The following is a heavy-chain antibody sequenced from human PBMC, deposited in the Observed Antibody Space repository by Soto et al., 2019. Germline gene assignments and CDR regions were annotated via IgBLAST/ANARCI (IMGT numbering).Heavy chain of an antibody. J-gene: IGHJ6*03. CDR1: GFTFSSYW. Sequence: GGSLRLSCAASGFTFSSYWMSWVRQAPGKGLEWVANIKQDGSEKYYVDSVKGRFTISRDNAKNSLYLQMNSLRAEDTAVYYCARGVTSYYYYYYMDVWGKGTTVTVSS. CDR3: ARGVTSYYYYYYMDV. CDR2: IKQDGSEK. D-gene: IGHD2-21*02. V-gene: IGHV3-7*01.